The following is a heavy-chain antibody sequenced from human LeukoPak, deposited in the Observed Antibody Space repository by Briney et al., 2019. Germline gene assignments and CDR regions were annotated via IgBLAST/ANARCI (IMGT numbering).Heavy chain of an antibody. CDR3: ARGVAGSNWFDP. J-gene: IGHJ5*02. CDR2: ISYDGSSK. D-gene: IGHD6-19*01. CDR1: KFTFSHYG. Sequence: PGGSLRLSCTASKFTFSHYGMHWVRQAPGKGLEWVAVISYDGSSKYYADSVKGRFTISRDNSKNTLYLQMNSLRAEDTAVYYCARGVAGSNWFDPWGQGTLVTVSS. V-gene: IGHV3-30*03.